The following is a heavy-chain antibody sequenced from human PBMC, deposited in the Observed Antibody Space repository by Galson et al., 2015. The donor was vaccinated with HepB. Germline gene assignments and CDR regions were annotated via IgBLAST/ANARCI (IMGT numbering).Heavy chain of an antibody. CDR3: ATKVDIVAPMGY. J-gene: IGHJ4*02. V-gene: IGHV4-34*01. CDR2: INHSGST. D-gene: IGHD5-12*01. CDR1: GGSFSGYY. Sequence: SETLSLTCAVYGGSFSGYYWSWIRQPPGKGLEWIGEINHSGSTNYNPSLKSRVTISVDTSKNQFSLKLSSVTAADTAVYYCATKVDIVAPMGYWGQGTLVTVSS.